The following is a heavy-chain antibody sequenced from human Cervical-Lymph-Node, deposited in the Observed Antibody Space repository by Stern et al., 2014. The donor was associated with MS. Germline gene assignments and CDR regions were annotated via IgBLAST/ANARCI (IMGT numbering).Heavy chain of an antibody. CDR2: IYYSGST. CDR1: GGSLSSYY. CDR3: ARVRQWLFLFDY. J-gene: IGHJ4*02. V-gene: IGHV4-59*01. D-gene: IGHD6-19*01. Sequence: QLQLQESGPGLVKPSETLSLTCTVSGGSLSSYYWSWIRQPPGKGLEWIGYIYYSGSTNYNPSLKSRVTISVDTSKNQFSLKLSSVTAAATAVYYCARVRQWLFLFDYWGQGTLVTVSS.